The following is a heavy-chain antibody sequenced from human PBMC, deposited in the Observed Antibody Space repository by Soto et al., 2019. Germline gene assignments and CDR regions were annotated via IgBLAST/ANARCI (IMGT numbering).Heavy chain of an antibody. V-gene: IGHV4-59*08. D-gene: IGHD1-7*01. J-gene: IGHJ6*03. CDR1: GGSISSYY. Sequence: QVQLQESGPGLVKPSETLSLTCTVSGGSISSYYWSWIRQPPGKGLEWIGYIYYSGSTNYNPSLKSRVTISVDTSKKQFSLKLSSVTATGTAVYYCAGAFRGWLPITGTTGYYYYMDVWGKGTTVTVSS. CDR3: AGAFRGWLPITGTTGYYYYMDV. CDR2: IYYSGST.